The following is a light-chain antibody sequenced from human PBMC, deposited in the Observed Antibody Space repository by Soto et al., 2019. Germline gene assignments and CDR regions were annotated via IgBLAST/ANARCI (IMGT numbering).Light chain of an antibody. CDR1: QSVSSY. Sequence: LAQSAGPLSLSPGERATLTCRASQSVSSYLAWYQQKPGQAPRLLIYDASNRATGIPARFSGSGSGTDFTLTISSLEPEDFATYYCQQRSNWPTFGPGSKVDI. V-gene: IGKV3-11*01. J-gene: IGKJ3*01. CDR3: QQRSNWPT. CDR2: DAS.